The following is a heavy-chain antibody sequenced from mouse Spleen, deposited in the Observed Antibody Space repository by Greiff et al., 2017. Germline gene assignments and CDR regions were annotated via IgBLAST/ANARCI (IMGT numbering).Heavy chain of an antibody. J-gene: IGHJ1*01. CDR2: ISSGGSYT. CDR3: TRGEREWYFDV. V-gene: IGHV5-6-4*01. Sequence: EVQGVESGGGLVKPGGSLKLSCAASGFTFSSYTMSWVRQTPEKRLEWVATISSGGSYTYYPDSVKGRFTISRDNAKNTLYLQMSSLKSEDTAMYYCTRGEREWYFDVWGAGTTVTVSS. CDR1: GFTFSSYT.